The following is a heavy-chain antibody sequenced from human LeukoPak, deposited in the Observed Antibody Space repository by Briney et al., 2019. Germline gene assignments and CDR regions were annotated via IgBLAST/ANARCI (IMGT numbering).Heavy chain of an antibody. CDR3: ARAGIAAHTYYFDY. CDR2: IYHSGST. V-gene: IGHV4-59*12. CDR1: GGSISSYY. Sequence: SETLSLTCTVSGGSISSYYWSWIRQPPGKGLEWIGYIYHSGSTYYNPSLKSRVTISVDRSKNQFSLKLSSVTAADTAVYYCARAGIAAHTYYFDYWGQGTLVTVSS. D-gene: IGHD6-6*01. J-gene: IGHJ4*02.